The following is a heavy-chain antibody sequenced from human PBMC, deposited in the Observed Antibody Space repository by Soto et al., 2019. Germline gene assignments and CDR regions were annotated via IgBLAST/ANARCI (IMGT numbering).Heavy chain of an antibody. CDR1: SGSITSSNW. Sequence: PSETLSLTCAVSSGSITSSNWWSWVRQPPGKGLEWIAEIHHSGNTHYNPSLKSRVTISVDKSKNQFSLKLSSVTAADTAVYYCARESRPHYDILSGDYIRGLLDNWSQGILVTVSS. CDR3: ARESRPHYDILSGDYIRGLLDN. J-gene: IGHJ4*02. D-gene: IGHD3-9*01. CDR2: IHHSGNT. V-gene: IGHV4-4*02.